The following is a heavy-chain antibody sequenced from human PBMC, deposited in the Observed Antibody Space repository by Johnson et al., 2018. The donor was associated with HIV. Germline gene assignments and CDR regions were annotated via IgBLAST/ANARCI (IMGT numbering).Heavy chain of an antibody. Sequence: VLLVESGGGVVQPGRSLRLSCAASGFTFSSYAMHWVRQAPGKGLEWVAVISYDGSNKYYADSVKGRFTISRDNSKNTLYLQMNSLRAEDTAVYYCRVVTGAFDIWGQGTMVTVSS. J-gene: IGHJ3*02. V-gene: IGHV3-30*04. D-gene: IGHD4-23*01. CDR1: GFTFSSYA. CDR3: RVVTGAFDI. CDR2: ISYDGSNK.